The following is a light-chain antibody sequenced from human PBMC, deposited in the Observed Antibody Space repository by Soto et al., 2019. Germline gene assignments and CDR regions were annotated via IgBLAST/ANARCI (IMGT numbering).Light chain of an antibody. CDR2: DAS. V-gene: IGKV1-5*01. Sequence: DIQMTQSPSTLSASVGDRVTITCRASQSISSWLAWYQQKPGKAPKLLIYDASSFESGVPSRFSGSGSGTEFTLTISSLQPDDFATYYCQQYNSYAWTCGQGTKVEIK. CDR1: QSISSW. CDR3: QQYNSYAWT. J-gene: IGKJ1*01.